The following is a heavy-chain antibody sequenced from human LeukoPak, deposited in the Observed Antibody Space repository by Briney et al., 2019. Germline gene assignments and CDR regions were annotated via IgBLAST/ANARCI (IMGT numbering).Heavy chain of an antibody. CDR3: ARGYCSSTSCYNWFDP. Sequence: ASVKVSCKASGYTFTGYYMHWVRQAPGQGLEWMGWINPNSGGTNYAQKFQGRVTMTRDTSISTAYMELSRLRSDDTAVYYCARGYCSSTSCYNWFDPWGQGNLVTVSS. J-gene: IGHJ5*02. V-gene: IGHV1-2*02. D-gene: IGHD2-2*01. CDR2: INPNSGGT. CDR1: GYTFTGYY.